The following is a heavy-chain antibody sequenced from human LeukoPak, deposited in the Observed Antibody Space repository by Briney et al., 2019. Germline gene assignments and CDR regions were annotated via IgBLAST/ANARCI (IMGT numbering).Heavy chain of an antibody. J-gene: IGHJ5*02. CDR1: GGTFSSYA. Sequence: SVKVSCKASGGTFSSYAISWVRQAPGQGLEWMGGIIPIFGTANYAQKFQGRVTITTDESTSTAYMELSSLRSEDTAVYYCARDRSCGGGCYYNWFDPWGQGTLVTVSS. D-gene: IGHD2-21*02. V-gene: IGHV1-69*05. CDR2: IIPIFGTA. CDR3: ARDRSCGGGCYYNWFDP.